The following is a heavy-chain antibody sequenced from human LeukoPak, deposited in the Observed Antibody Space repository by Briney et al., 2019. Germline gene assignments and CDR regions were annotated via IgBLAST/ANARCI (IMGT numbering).Heavy chain of an antibody. D-gene: IGHD3-3*01. V-gene: IGHV1-69*13. Sequence: ASVKVSFKASGGTFSIYAISWVRQAPGQGLEWMGGIIPIFGTANYAQKFQGRVTITADESTSTAYMELSSLRSEDTAVYYCARVPLSITIFGVVTPQNYYYGMDVWGQGTTVTVSS. J-gene: IGHJ6*02. CDR3: ARVPLSITIFGVVTPQNYYYGMDV. CDR2: IIPIFGTA. CDR1: GGTFSIYA.